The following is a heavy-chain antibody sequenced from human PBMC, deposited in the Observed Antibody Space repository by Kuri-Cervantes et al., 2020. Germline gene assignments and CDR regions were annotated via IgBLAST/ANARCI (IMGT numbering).Heavy chain of an antibody. J-gene: IGHJ4*02. V-gene: IGHV4-39*01. CDR3: ARQSGTVTLGY. Sequence: SETLSLTCTVSGGSISSGDYYWGWIRQPPGKGLEWIGSIYYSGSTYYNPSLKSRVTISVDTSKSQFSLKLSSVTAADTAVYYCARQSGTVTLGYWGQGTLVTVSS. CDR2: IYYSGST. D-gene: IGHD4-17*01. CDR1: GGSISSGDYY.